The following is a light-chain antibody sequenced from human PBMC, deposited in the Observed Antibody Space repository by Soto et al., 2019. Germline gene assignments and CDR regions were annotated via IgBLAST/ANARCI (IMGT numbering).Light chain of an antibody. V-gene: IGLV2-14*01. CDR1: RSDIGSYNY. Sequence: QSVLTQPASVSGSPGQSITISCSGTRSDIGSYNYVAWYQQFPGKTPKILLYGVSNRPSGVSSRFSGSKSGNTASLTISGLQAEDEADYYCISYTGSSTSYVFGSATKLTVL. J-gene: IGLJ1*01. CDR3: ISYTGSSTSYV. CDR2: GVS.